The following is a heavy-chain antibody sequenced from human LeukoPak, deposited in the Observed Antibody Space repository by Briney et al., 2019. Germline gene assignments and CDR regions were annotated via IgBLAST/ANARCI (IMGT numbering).Heavy chain of an antibody. V-gene: IGHV3-48*04. D-gene: IGHD2-2*01. CDR1: GFTFNNYG. CDR2: ISSSSSTI. CDR3: ARHCTSTSCLEY. Sequence: PGGSLRLSCAASGFTFNNYGMNWVRRAPGKGLEWFSYISSSSSTIYYTDSVKGRFTISRDNAKNSLYLQMNSLRAEDTAVYYCARHCTSTSCLEYRGRGALVTVSS. J-gene: IGHJ4*02.